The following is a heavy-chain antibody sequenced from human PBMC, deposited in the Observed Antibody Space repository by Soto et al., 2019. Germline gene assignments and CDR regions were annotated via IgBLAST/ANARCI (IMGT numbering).Heavy chain of an antibody. Sequence: GGSLRLSCVASGFSFDDYAMHWVRQAPGKGLEWVSGISWNGDSSGYADAVKGRFTISRDNAKNSLFLQMNSLRADDTALYFCAKDTYIMVGGTHIDLWGRGTLVTV. CDR1: GFSFDDYA. CDR3: AKDTYIMVGGTHIDL. CDR2: ISWNGDSS. J-gene: IGHJ5*02. V-gene: IGHV3-9*01. D-gene: IGHD1-26*01.